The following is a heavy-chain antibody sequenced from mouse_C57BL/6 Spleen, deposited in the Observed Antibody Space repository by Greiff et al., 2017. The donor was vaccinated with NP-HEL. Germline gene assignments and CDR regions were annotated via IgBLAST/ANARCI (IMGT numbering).Heavy chain of an antibody. V-gene: IGHV1-55*01. Sequence: QVQLQQPGAELVKPGASGKMSCKASGYTFTSYWIYWVKQRPGQGLEWIGDSYPGSGSTNYNEKFKSKATLTVETSSSTAYMQLSSLTSEDSAVYYCAREFSFDYWGQGTTLTVSS. CDR3: AREFSFDY. CDR1: GYTFTSYW. J-gene: IGHJ2*01. CDR2: SYPGSGST.